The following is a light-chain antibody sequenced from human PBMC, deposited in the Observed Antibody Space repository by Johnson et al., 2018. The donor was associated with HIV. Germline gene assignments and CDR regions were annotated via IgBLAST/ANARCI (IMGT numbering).Light chain of an antibody. CDR2: DNN. V-gene: IGLV1-51*01. Sequence: VLTQPPSVSAAPGQKVTISCSGSSSNIGNNYVSWYQQLPGTAPKLLIYDNNKRPSGIPDRFSGSKSGTSATLGITGLQTGDEADYYCGTGDSSLSAYVFGTGTKVTVL. CDR3: GTGDSSLSAYV. CDR1: SSNIGNNY. J-gene: IGLJ1*01.